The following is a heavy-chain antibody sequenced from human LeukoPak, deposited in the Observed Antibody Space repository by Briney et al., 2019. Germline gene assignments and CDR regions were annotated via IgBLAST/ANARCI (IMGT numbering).Heavy chain of an antibody. CDR1: SDSISSYY. V-gene: IGHV4-59*01. CDR2: IHYSGST. CDR3: ASIAVTGRAVDY. Sequence: SETLSLTCSVSSDSISSYYWSWIRQPPGKGLEWIGYIHYSGSTSYNPSLKGRVTISGDTSKSQFSLKLTTVTAADTAVYYCASIAVTGRAVDYWGQGPPVTVSS. J-gene: IGHJ4*02. D-gene: IGHD6-19*01.